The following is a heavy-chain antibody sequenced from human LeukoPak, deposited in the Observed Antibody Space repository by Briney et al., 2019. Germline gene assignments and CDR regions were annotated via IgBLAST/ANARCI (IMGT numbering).Heavy chain of an antibody. CDR2: IYYSGST. V-gene: IGHV4-59*01. Sequence: SETLSLTCTVSGGSISSYYWSWIRQPPGKGLEWIGYIYYSGSTNYNSSLKGRVTISVDTSKNQFSLKLSSVTAADTAVYCCARGVITYYDFWSGYGPEDYYYGMDVWGQGTTVTVSS. D-gene: IGHD3-3*01. J-gene: IGHJ6*02. CDR3: ARGVITYYDFWSGYGPEDYYYGMDV. CDR1: GGSISSYY.